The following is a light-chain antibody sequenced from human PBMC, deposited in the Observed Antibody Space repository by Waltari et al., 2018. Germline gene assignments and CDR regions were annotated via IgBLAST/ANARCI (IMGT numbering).Light chain of an antibody. V-gene: IGLV1-40*01. J-gene: IGLJ2*01. Sequence: QSVLTQPPSMSGAPGQKVTIPCTGGSSNFGAGYDVHCYQQFPGTSPKLLIFGNTNRPSGVPGRFSGSRSGTSASLAIAGLQSEDEAVYYCQSFDSSLSASVFGGGTKLTVL. CDR1: SSNFGAGYD. CDR2: GNT. CDR3: QSFDSSLSASV.